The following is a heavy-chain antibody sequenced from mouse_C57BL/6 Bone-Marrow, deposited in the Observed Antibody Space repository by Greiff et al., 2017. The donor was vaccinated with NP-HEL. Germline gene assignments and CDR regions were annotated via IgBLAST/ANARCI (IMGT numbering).Heavy chain of an antibody. V-gene: IGHV1-42*01. D-gene: IGHD2-3*01. CDR2: INPSTGGT. CDR1: GYSFTGYY. J-gene: IGHJ3*01. CDR3: ARTIYDGYYVAY. Sequence: EVQLQQSGPELVKPGASVKISCKASGYSFTGYYMNWVKQSPEKSLEWIGEINPSTGGTTYNQKFKAKATSTVDKSSSTAYMQLKSLTSEDSAVYYCARTIYDGYYVAYWGQGTLVTVSA.